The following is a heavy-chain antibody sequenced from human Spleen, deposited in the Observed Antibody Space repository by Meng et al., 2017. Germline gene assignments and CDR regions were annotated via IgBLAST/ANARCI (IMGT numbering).Heavy chain of an antibody. CDR2: ISSNGGST. CDR3: ARDEDISAAGKLFGDY. D-gene: IGHD6-25*01. CDR1: GFTFSSYA. V-gene: IGHV3-64*01. Sequence: GESLKISCAASGFTFSSYAMHWVRQAPGKGLEYVSAISSNGGSTYYANSVKGRFTISRDNSKNTLYLQMGSLRAEDMAVYYCARDEDISAAGKLFGDYWGQGTLVTVSS. J-gene: IGHJ4*02.